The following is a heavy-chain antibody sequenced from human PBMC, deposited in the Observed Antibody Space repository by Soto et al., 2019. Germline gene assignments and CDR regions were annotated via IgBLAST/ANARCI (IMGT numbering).Heavy chain of an antibody. CDR3: AREGSSSGFDPFDF. V-gene: IGHV1-18*01. Sequence: QVQLEQSGDAVKKPGASVKVSCKASGYNFRNFGITWVRQASGLGLEWLGWISGYNGRTSSARNFRDRVVLTTDPATNTAYMELRSLTSDDTAIYYCAREGSSSGFDPFDFWGQGTKVTVSS. J-gene: IGHJ3*01. CDR2: ISGYNGRT. CDR1: GYNFRNFG. D-gene: IGHD5-18*01.